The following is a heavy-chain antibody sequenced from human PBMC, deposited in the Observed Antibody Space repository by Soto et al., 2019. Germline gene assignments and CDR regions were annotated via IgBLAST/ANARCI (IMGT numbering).Heavy chain of an antibody. J-gene: IGHJ3*02. CDR3: ARDRPNGNCCDAFDI. V-gene: IGHV1-18*01. CDR1: GYTFTSNG. D-gene: IGHD2-21*01. CDR2: ISPYNGKT. Sequence: QAQLVQSGAEVKKPGASVSISCKASGYTFTSNGFVWVRQAPGHGLEGVGWISPYNGKTEYAKNVQGRVNMTRDTSASTAYMELRSLRSDDTAVYYCARDRPNGNCCDAFDIWGQGTMVIVSS.